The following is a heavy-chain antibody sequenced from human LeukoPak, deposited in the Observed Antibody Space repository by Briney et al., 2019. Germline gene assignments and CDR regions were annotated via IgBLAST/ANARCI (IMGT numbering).Heavy chain of an antibody. CDR3: ARSEYYYDSSGYYRDNWFDP. V-gene: IGHV4-59*01. J-gene: IGHJ5*02. D-gene: IGHD3-22*01. CDR1: GGSISSYY. Sequence: SETLSLTCTVSGGSISSYYWSWIRQPPGKGLEWIGYIYYSGSTNYNTSLKSRVTISVDTYENQFSLKLSSVTAADTAVNYCARSEYYYDSSGYYRDNWFDPWGQGTLVTVSS. CDR2: IYYSGST.